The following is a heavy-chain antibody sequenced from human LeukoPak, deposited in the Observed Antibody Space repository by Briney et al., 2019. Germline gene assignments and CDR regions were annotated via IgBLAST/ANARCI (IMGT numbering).Heavy chain of an antibody. CDR1: GGSFSGYY. D-gene: IGHD6-13*01. J-gene: IGHJ1*01. CDR3: ARYDSSSWSYFQH. Sequence: SETLSLACAVHGGSFSGYYWSWIRQPPGKGLEWIGEINHSGSTNYNPSLKSRVTISVDTSKNQFSLKLSSVTAADTAVYYCARYDSSSWSYFQHWGQGTLVTVSS. V-gene: IGHV4-34*01. CDR2: INHSGST.